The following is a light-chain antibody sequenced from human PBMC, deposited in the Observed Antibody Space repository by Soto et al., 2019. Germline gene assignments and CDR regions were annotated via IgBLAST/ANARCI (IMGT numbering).Light chain of an antibody. CDR1: SGSVSTTYN. J-gene: IGLJ3*02. V-gene: IGLV8-61*01. CDR3: VLYVGGDTGV. Sequence: QAVVTQEPSFSVSPGGTVTLTCGLSSGSVSTTYNPSWYQQTPGQAPRTLIYNTNTRSSGVPDRFSGSILGNKAALTITGAQAEDESDYYCVLYVGGDTGVFGGGTKLTVL. CDR2: NTN.